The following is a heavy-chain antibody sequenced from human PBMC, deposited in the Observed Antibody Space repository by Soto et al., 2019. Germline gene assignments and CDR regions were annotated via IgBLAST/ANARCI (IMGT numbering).Heavy chain of an antibody. J-gene: IGHJ3*02. Sequence: PSETLSLTCTVSGGSISSYYWSWIRQPPGKGLEWIGYIYYSGSTNYNPSLKSRVTISVDTSKNQFSLKLSSVTAADTAVYYCARETDTNDAFDIWGQGTMVTVS. V-gene: IGHV4-59*01. CDR1: GGSISSYY. D-gene: IGHD5-18*01. CDR2: IYYSGST. CDR3: ARETDTNDAFDI.